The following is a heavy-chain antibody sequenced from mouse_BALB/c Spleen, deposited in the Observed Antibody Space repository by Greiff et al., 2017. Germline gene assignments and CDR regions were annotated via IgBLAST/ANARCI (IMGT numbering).Heavy chain of an antibody. D-gene: IGHD2-10*01. J-gene: IGHJ2*01. CDR1: GFSLTSYG. CDR3: ARNPYYGNLYYFDS. CDR2: IWSGGST. V-gene: IGHV2-2*02. Sequence: VKLMESGPGLVQPSQSLSITCTVSGFSLTSYGVHWVRQSPGKGLEWLGVIWSGGSTDYNAAFISRLSISKDNSKSQVFFKMSSLQANDTAIYYCARNPYYGNLYYFDSWGQGTTLTVSS.